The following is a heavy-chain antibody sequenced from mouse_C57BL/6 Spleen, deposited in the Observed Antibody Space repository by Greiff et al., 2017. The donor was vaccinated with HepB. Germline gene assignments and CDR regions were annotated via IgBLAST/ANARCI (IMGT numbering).Heavy chain of an antibody. J-gene: IGHJ4*01. CDR1: GFSLTSYG. CDR2: IWSDGST. V-gene: IGHV2-6*03. Sequence: QVQLKESGPGLVAPSQSLSITCTVSGFSLTSYGVHWVRQPPGKGLEWLVVIWSDGSTTYNSALKSRLSISKDNSKSQVFLKMNSLQTDDTAMYYCARGGSTGWDYYAMDYWGQGTSVTVSS. CDR3: ARGGSTGWDYYAMDY. D-gene: IGHD1-1*01.